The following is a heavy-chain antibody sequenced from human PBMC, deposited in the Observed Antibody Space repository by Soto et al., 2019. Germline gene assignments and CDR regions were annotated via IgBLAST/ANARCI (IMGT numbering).Heavy chain of an antibody. D-gene: IGHD6-13*01. CDR3: ASQQLVHYYYGMDV. V-gene: IGHV4-59*05. CDR1: DGSISSYY. CDR2: IYYSGST. Sequence: SETLSLTCTVADGSISSYYWSWIRQPPGKGLEWIGSIYYSGSTYYNPSLKSRVTISVDTSKNQFSLKLSSVTAADTAMYYCASQQLVHYYYGMDVWGQGTTVTVSS. J-gene: IGHJ6*02.